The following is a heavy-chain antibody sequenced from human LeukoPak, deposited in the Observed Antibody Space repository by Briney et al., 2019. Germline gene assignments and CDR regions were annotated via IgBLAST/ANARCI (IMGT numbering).Heavy chain of an antibody. J-gene: IGHJ4*02. V-gene: IGHV3-7*03. CDR1: GFTFNNYA. CDR3: AKARSSRLWFGEFDY. Sequence: PGRSLRLSCAASGFTFNNYAIHWVRQAPGKGLEWVANIKQDGSEKYYADSVKGRFTISRDNAKNSLYLQMNSLRAEDMALYYCAKARSSRLWFGEFDYWGQGTLVTVSS. D-gene: IGHD3-10*01. CDR2: IKQDGSEK.